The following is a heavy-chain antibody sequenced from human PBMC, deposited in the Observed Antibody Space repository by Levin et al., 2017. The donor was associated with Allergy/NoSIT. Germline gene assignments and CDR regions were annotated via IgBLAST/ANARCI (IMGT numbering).Heavy chain of an antibody. CDR1: GFTVSSNY. Sequence: TGGSLRLSCAASGFTVSSNYINWVRQSPGKGLEWVSLIYTGGSTFYADSVKGRFTISRDNSKNTVYLQMNSLRPEDTAVYYCANIAYSGYDSGWFDPWGQGTLVTVSS. CDR3: ANIAYSGYDSGWFDP. V-gene: IGHV3-66*02. D-gene: IGHD5-12*01. CDR2: IYTGGST. J-gene: IGHJ5*02.